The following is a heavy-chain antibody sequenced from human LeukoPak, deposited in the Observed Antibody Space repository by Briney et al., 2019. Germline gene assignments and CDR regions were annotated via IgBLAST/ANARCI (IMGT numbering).Heavy chain of an antibody. CDR3: ARDSKDIVIVPAAIRDYWFDP. V-gene: IGHV3-33*01. D-gene: IGHD2-2*01. Sequence: PGGSLRLSCAASGFTFSSYGMHWVRQAPGKGLEWVAVIWYDGSNKYYADSVKGRFTISRDNSKNTLYLQMNSLRAEDTAVYYCARDSKDIVIVPAAIRDYWFDPWGQGTLVTVSS. CDR2: IWYDGSNK. CDR1: GFTFSSYG. J-gene: IGHJ5*02.